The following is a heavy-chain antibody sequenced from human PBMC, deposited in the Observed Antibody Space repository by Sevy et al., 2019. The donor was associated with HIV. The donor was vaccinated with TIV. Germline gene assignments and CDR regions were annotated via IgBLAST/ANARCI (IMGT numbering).Heavy chain of an antibody. CDR2: INPNDGVT. J-gene: IGHJ6*02. CDR1: GYTFTDYY. Sequence: ASVKVSCKASGYTFTDYYIHWVRQAPGQGLEWMAWINPNDGVTNYAQRFQGGVTVTRDTSVSTAYMELRGLRYDDTAIYYCARLTTKPTSDLYGMDVWGQGTTVTVSS. V-gene: IGHV1-2*02. D-gene: IGHD4-17*01. CDR3: ARLTTKPTSDLYGMDV.